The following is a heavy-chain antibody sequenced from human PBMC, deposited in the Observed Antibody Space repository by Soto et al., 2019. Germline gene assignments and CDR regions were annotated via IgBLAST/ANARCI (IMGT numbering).Heavy chain of an antibody. CDR3: ARRHPHDYGNY. J-gene: IGHJ4*02. CDR1: GFTFSDYY. V-gene: IGHV3-11*05. Sequence: QVQLVESGGGLVKPGGSLRRSCAASGFTFSDYYMSWIRQAPGKGLEWVSYISSSSSYTNYADSVKGRFTISSDNAKNSINLKINSLRAEDTAVYYCARRHPHDYGNYWGQGTLVTVSS. CDR2: ISSSSSYT. D-gene: IGHD4-17*01.